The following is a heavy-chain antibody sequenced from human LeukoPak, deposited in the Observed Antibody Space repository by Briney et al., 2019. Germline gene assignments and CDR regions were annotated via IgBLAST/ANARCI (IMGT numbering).Heavy chain of an antibody. V-gene: IGHV3-48*03. D-gene: IGHD5-24*01. CDR1: GFTFSSYA. J-gene: IGHJ3*01. CDR2: IRSSGTPI. Sequence: QPGGSLRLSCAASGFTFSSYAMNWVRQAPGKGLEWVSYIRSSGTPIYYADSVKGRFTISRDNAKNSLYLQMNNLRAEDTAVYYCARDGFNFADAVVAWGQGTLVTVSS. CDR3: ARDGFNFADAVVA.